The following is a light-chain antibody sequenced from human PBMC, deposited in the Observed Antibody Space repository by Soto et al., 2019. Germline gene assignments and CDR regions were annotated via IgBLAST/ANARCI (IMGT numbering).Light chain of an antibody. V-gene: IGKV3-20*01. CDR3: QQYGSSPTT. CDR1: QSVSSRY. J-gene: IGKJ4*02. CDR2: GAS. Sequence: EIVLTQSPGTLSLSPGERVNLSCRASQSVSSRYVAWYQQKAGQAPRLLISGASSRATGIPDRFSGSGSGADFTLTISRLEPEDFAVYDCQQYGSSPTTFGGGTKVEIK.